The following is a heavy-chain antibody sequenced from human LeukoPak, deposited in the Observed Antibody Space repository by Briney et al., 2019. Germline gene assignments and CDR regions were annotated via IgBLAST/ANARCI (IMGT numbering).Heavy chain of an antibody. V-gene: IGHV1-3*01. D-gene: IGHD6-19*01. Sequence: ASVKVSCKASGYTFTSYAMHWVRQAPGQRLEWMGWINAGNGNTKYSQKFQGRVTITRDTSASTAYMELSSLRSEGTAVYYCARNGQWLAPNYFDYWGQGTLVTVSS. CDR3: ARNGQWLAPNYFDY. CDR1: GYTFTSYA. J-gene: IGHJ4*02. CDR2: INAGNGNT.